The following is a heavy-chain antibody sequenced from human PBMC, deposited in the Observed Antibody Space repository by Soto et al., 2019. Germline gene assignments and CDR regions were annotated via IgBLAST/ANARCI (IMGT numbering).Heavy chain of an antibody. D-gene: IGHD2-15*01. CDR3: ARDPGDIVVVVAATYCYYGMDV. CDR1: GFTFSSYG. V-gene: IGHV3-33*01. J-gene: IGHJ6*02. Sequence: QVQLVESGGGVVQPGRSLRLSCAASGFTFSSYGMHWVRQAPGKGLEWVAVIWYDGSNKYYADSVKGRFTISRDNSKNTLYLQMNSLRAEDTAVYYCARDPGDIVVVVAATYCYYGMDVWGQGTTVTVSS. CDR2: IWYDGSNK.